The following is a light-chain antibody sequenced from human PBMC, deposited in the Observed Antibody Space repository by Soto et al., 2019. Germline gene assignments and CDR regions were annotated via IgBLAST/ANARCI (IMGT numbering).Light chain of an antibody. CDR2: WND. CDR1: SSHIVSNY. Sequence: QAVVTQPPSASGTPGQRVTISCSGSSSHIVSNYVYWYQHLPGTAPKLLIYWNDQRPSGVPARFSASKSGTSVSLAIRGLRSKDEAEYYRAPWDDTLRGWVFGGGTKPTAL. V-gene: IGLV1-47*01. J-gene: IGLJ3*02. CDR3: APWDDTLRGWV.